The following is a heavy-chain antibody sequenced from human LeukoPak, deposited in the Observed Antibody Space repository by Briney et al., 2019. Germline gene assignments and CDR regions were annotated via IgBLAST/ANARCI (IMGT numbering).Heavy chain of an antibody. J-gene: IGHJ4*02. Sequence: QPGGSLRPSCAASGCTFDDYGMSWVRQAPGKGLEWVSGINWNGGSTGYADSVKGRFTISRDNAKNSLYLQIHSLRAEDTALYYCARDSCSSTSCPGVYWGQGTLVTVSS. V-gene: IGHV3-20*04. D-gene: IGHD2-2*01. CDR2: INWNGGST. CDR1: GCTFDDYG. CDR3: ARDSCSSTSCPGVY.